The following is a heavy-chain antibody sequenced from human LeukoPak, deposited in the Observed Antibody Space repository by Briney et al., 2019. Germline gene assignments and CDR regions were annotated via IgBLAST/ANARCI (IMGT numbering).Heavy chain of an antibody. CDR3: ARVKRDSEVGWLRLEGDYYYYYYMDV. CDR2: IYHSGST. D-gene: IGHD5-12*01. Sequence: SETLSLTCTVSGGSISSSSYYWGWIRQTPGKGLEWIGHIYHSGSTNYNPSLKSRVTISVDTSKNQFSLKLSSVTAADTAVYYCARVKRDSEVGWLRLEGDYYYYYYMDVWGKGTTVTISS. CDR1: GGSISSSSYY. V-gene: IGHV4-61*05. J-gene: IGHJ6*03.